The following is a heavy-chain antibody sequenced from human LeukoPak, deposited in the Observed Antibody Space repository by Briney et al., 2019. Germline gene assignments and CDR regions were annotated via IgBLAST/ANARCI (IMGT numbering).Heavy chain of an antibody. D-gene: IGHD3-22*01. J-gene: IGHJ4*02. CDR1: GYTFTAYY. Sequence: GASVKVSCKASGYTFTAYYMHWVRQAPRQGLEWMGWINPNSGGTNYAQKFQGRVTMTRDTSISTASMELSRLRSDDTAVYYCARGGSDWYHYDSSGYHVWGQGTLVTVSS. CDR3: ARGGSDWYHYDSSGYHV. V-gene: IGHV1-2*02. CDR2: INPNSGGT.